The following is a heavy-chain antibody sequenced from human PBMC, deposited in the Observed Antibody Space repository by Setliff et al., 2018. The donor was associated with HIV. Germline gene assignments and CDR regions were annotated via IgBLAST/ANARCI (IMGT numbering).Heavy chain of an antibody. Sequence: HPGGSLRLSCEASGFSFRNYGMHWVRQAPGRGLEWVAVIWYNGILQYYVDSVKGRFTVSRDNSKNTLYLQMNSLRAEDTAVYYCARDQIYYDSGSYPFYMDVWGKGTTVTVSS. V-gene: IGHV3-33*01. CDR2: IWYNGILQ. CDR1: GFSFRNYG. CDR3: ARDQIYYDSGSYPFYMDV. D-gene: IGHD3-22*01. J-gene: IGHJ6*03.